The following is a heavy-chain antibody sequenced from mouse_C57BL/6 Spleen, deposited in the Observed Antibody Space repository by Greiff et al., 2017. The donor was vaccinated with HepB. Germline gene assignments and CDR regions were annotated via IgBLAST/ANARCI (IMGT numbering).Heavy chain of an antibody. J-gene: IGHJ2*01. Sequence: VKLMESGPELVKPGASVKISCKASGYAFSSSWMNWVKQRPGKGLEWIGRIYPGDGDTNYNGKFKGKATLTADKSSSTAYMQLSSLTSEDSAVYFCARDGYSSYFDYWGQGTTLTVSS. V-gene: IGHV1-82*01. CDR2: IYPGDGDT. CDR3: ARDGYSSYFDY. CDR1: GYAFSSSW. D-gene: IGHD2-3*01.